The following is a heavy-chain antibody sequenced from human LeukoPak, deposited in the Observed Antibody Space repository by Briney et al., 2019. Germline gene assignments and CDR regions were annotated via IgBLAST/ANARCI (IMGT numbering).Heavy chain of an antibody. V-gene: IGHV3-23*01. D-gene: IGHD7-27*01. CDR2: ISGSGGST. Sequence: GGSLRLSCAAFGLTFSSYAMSWVRQAPGKGLEWVSGISGSGGSTYYADSVKGRFTISRDNSKNTLYLQMNSLRAEDTAVYYCAHGWGNRYFDSWGQGTLVTVSS. CDR1: GLTFSSYA. J-gene: IGHJ4*02. CDR3: AHGWGNRYFDS.